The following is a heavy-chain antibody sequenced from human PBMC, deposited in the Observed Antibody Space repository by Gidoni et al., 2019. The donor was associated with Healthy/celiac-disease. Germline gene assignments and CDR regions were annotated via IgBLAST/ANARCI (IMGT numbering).Heavy chain of an antibody. V-gene: IGHV1-3*01. Sequence: QVQLVQSGAEVKKPGASVKVSCKASGYTFTSYAMHWVRQAPGQRLEWMGWINAGNGNTKYSQKFQGRVTITRDTSASTAYMELSSLRSEDTAVYYCARGKVTIFGVVIGDYWGQGTLVTVSS. D-gene: IGHD3-3*01. CDR1: GYTFTSYA. CDR3: ARGKVTIFGVVIGDY. J-gene: IGHJ4*02. CDR2: INAGNGNT.